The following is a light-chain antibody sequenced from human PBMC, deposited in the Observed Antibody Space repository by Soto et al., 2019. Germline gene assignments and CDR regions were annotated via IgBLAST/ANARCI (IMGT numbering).Light chain of an antibody. CDR3: QQSYSTPPLS. Sequence: DIQVTQSPSSLSASVGDRVTITCRTSQSITRYLNWYQQKPGKAPKLLIYSASTLQSGVPSRFSGSGPGTVFTLTISSLQPEDFATYYCQQSYSTPPLSFGGGTKVEIK. CDR1: QSITRY. CDR2: SAS. V-gene: IGKV1-39*01. J-gene: IGKJ4*01.